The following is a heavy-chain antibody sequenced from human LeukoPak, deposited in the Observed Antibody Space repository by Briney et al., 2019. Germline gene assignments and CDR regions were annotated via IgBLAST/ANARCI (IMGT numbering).Heavy chain of an antibody. D-gene: IGHD5-24*01. J-gene: IGHJ4*02. V-gene: IGHV4-39*01. CDR3: VRGGYNSYY. Sequence: PSETLSLTCTVAGCSISSSSYYWGWIRQPPGRGLGWIGSIYYRVSTYYNASLKSRVTISVDTSKNQFSLKLSSVTAADTAVYYCVRGGYNSYYWGQGTLVTVSS. CDR2: IYYRVST. CDR1: GCSISSSSYY.